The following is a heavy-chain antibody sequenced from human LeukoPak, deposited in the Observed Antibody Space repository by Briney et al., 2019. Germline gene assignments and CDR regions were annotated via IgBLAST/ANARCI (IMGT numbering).Heavy chain of an antibody. D-gene: IGHD6-19*01. V-gene: IGHV3-30-3*01. CDR2: ISYDGSNK. CDR3: VRVVAGKEAY. J-gene: IGHJ4*02. Sequence: GGSLRLSCAASGFTFSSYAMHWVRQAPGKGLEWVAVISYDGSNKYYGDSVKGRFIISRDNSKNTLYLQMSRLRAEDTAVYYCVRVVAGKEAYWGQGILVTVSS. CDR1: GFTFSSYA.